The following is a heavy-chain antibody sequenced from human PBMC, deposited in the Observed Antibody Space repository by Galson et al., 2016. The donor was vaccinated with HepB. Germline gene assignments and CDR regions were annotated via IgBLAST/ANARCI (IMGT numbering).Heavy chain of an antibody. CDR2: INHSGGST. Sequence: SVKVSCKASGYTFTSYYMHWVRQAPGQGLEWMGIINHSGGSTSYAQKFQGRVTMTRDTSTSTVYLELSSLRSEDTAVYYCARLAAAGTADYWGQGTLVTVSS. CDR3: ARLAAAGTADY. J-gene: IGHJ4*02. V-gene: IGHV1-46*01. D-gene: IGHD6-13*01. CDR1: GYTFTSYY.